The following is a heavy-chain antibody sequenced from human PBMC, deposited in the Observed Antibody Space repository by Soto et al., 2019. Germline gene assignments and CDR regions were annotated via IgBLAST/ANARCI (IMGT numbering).Heavy chain of an antibody. Sequence: GSLRLSCXASGFTFSGSAMHWVRQASGKGLEWVGRIRSKANSYATAYAASVKGRFTISRDDSKNTAYLQMNSLKTEDTAVYYCTRHQWLVQGVYYGMDVWGQGATVTVSS. CDR1: GFTFSGSA. J-gene: IGHJ6*02. D-gene: IGHD6-19*01. V-gene: IGHV3-73*01. CDR3: TRHQWLVQGVYYGMDV. CDR2: IRSKANSYAT.